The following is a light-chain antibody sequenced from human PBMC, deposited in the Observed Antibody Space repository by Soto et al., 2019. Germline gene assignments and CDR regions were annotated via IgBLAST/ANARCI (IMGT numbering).Light chain of an antibody. J-gene: IGKJ4*01. CDR1: QSVSSSY. CDR2: GAS. CDR3: QQYDSSPRLT. Sequence: EIVLTQSPGTLSLSPGERATLSCRASQSVSSSYLAWYQQKPGQAPRLLIYGASSRATGIPDRFSGSGSGTDVTLTISRLEPEDFAVYYCQQYDSSPRLTFGGGTKVEIK. V-gene: IGKV3-20*01.